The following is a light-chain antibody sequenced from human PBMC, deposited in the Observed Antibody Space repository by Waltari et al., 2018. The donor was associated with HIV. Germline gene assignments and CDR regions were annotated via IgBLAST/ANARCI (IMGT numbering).Light chain of an antibody. CDR3: QSYDTRLSAWV. CDR2: DNI. V-gene: IGLV1-40*01. CDR1: SSNLGAGSD. J-gene: IGLJ3*02. Sequence: QSVLTQPPSVSGAPGQRVPLSCTGGSSNLGAGSDVHWYQQLPGTAPKLLIHDNINRPSGVPDRFSGSRTGTSASLDITGLQAEDEADYYCQSYDTRLSAWVFGGGTKLTVL.